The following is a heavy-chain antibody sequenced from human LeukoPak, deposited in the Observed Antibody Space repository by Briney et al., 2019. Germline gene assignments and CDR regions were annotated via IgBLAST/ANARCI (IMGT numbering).Heavy chain of an antibody. CDR3: ARRYCSSTSCSDAFDI. CDR1: GYTFISYD. CDR2: MNPNSGNT. V-gene: IGHV1-8*01. D-gene: IGHD2-2*01. Sequence: ASVKVSCKASGYTFISYDINWVRQATGQGLEWMGWMNPNSGNTGYAQKFQGRVTMTRNTSISTAYMELSSLRSEDTAVYYCARRYCSSTSCSDAFDIWGQGTMVTVSS. J-gene: IGHJ3*02.